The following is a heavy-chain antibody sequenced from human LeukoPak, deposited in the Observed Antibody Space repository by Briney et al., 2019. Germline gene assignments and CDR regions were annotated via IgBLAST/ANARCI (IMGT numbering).Heavy chain of an antibody. J-gene: IGHJ5*02. Sequence: ASVKGSCKASGYTFTSYAMNWARQAPGQGLEWMGWINTNAGNPTYAQGFTGRFVFSLDTSVSTAYLQISSLKAEDTAVYYCARVPLGYDYVWGSYRFNWFDPWGQGTLVTVSS. CDR2: INTNAGNP. D-gene: IGHD3-16*02. CDR3: ARVPLGYDYVWGSYRFNWFDP. V-gene: IGHV7-4-1*02. CDR1: GYTFTSYA.